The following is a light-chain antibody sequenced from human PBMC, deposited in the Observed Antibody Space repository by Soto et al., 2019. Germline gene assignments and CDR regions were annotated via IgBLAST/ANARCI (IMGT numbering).Light chain of an antibody. J-gene: IGKJ3*01. CDR1: QSISTY. CDR3: QQGSGTGF. V-gene: IGKV1-39*01. CDR2: AAS. Sequence: DIQMTQSPSSLSASVGDSVTITCRASQSISTYLNWYQQKPGKAPKLLIYAASSLQTGVPSRFSGSGCGTDFTLSFTSLQPEDFATYYCQQGSGTGFFGPGTKVDLK.